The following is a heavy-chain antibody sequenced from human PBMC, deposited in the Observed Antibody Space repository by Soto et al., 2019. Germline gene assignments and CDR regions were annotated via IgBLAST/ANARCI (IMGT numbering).Heavy chain of an antibody. Sequence: QVQLVQSGAEVKKPGSSVKVSCKASGGTFSTSAISWVRQAPGQGLEWVGGIMPVFPTPDYAQNFQGRVTITAAXPXTXAXXELTSLRADDTAVYYCARDKARLQLGGNYYYILDVWGQGTAITVSS. D-gene: IGHD1-1*01. CDR2: IMPVFPTP. V-gene: IGHV1-69*12. CDR1: GGTFSTSA. J-gene: IGHJ6*02. CDR3: ARDKARLQLGGNYYYILDV.